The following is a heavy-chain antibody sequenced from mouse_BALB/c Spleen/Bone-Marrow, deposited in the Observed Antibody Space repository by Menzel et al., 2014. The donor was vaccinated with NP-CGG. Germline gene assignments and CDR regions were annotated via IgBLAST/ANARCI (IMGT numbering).Heavy chain of an antibody. V-gene: IGHV3-1*02. CDR1: GYSITSCHG. CDR3: TRETTVVADFDY. D-gene: IGHD1-1*01. J-gene: IGHJ2*01. Sequence: EVKLEESGPDLVKPSQSLSLTCTVTGYSITSCHGWHWIRQFPGNRLQWMGYIHFSGYTDYNPSLKSRISITRDTSKNQFFLQLNSVTTEDTGTYYCTRETTVVADFDYWGQGTTLAVSS. CDR2: IHFSGYT.